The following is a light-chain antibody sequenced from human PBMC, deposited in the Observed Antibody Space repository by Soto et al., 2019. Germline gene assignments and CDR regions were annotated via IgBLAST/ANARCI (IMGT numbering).Light chain of an antibody. Sequence: PREKGPLSCRASQSVSGSLGWYQQKPGQAPRLLIYGASFRATGIPVRFSGRGSGTDFTLTISSLEPEDFAVYYCQQRSNWPWTSGQGTKV. V-gene: IGKV3-11*01. CDR1: QSVSGS. CDR2: GAS. J-gene: IGKJ1*01. CDR3: QQRSNWPWT.